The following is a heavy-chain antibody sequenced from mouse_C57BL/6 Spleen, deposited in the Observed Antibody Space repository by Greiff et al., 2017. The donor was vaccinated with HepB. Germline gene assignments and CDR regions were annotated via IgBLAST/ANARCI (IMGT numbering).Heavy chain of an antibody. CDR2: INPSSGGT. Sequence: EVQLQQSGPELVKPGASVKLSCKASGYTFTGYYMNWVKQSPEKSLEWIGEINPSSGGTNYNKKFKGKATLTVDKSSSTAYMQLKSLTSEDSAVYYCASGATDWFAYWGQGTLVTVSA. J-gene: IGHJ3*01. V-gene: IGHV1-42*01. CDR1: GYTFTGYY. CDR3: ASGATDWFAY. D-gene: IGHD6-1*01.